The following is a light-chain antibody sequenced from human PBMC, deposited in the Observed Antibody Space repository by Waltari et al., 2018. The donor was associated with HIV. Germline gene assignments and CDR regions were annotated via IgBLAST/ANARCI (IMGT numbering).Light chain of an antibody. Sequence: QSVLTQPPSASGTPGQRVTISCSGSSANIGNNYVYWYQQLPETAPKLLIYRNHQRPSGVPGRFSGSKSGTSASLAVSGLRSEDEGDYYCAAWDDGLSGVVFGGGTKLTVL. CDR2: RNH. CDR1: SANIGNNY. J-gene: IGLJ2*01. CDR3: AAWDDGLSGVV. V-gene: IGLV1-47*01.